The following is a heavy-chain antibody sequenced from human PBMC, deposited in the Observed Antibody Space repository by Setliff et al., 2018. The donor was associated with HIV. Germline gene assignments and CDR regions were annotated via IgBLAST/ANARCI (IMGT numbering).Heavy chain of an antibody. CDR2: ITHRGST. D-gene: IGHD2-2*01. CDR3: ARGQHVFPAPHYMDV. J-gene: IGHJ6*03. Sequence: SETLSLTCVVYGGSFSDFYWVWVRQPPSKGLERIGEITHRGSTTYNPTLQSRVAISVDTSRRQFTLKLGSVTAADTAGYYCARGQHVFPAPHYMDVWDKGTTVTVSS. V-gene: IGHV4-34*01. CDR1: GGSFSDFY.